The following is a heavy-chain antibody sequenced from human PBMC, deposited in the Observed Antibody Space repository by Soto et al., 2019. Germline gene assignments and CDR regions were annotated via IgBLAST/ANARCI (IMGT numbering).Heavy chain of an antibody. CDR1: GGTFSSYA. CDR2: IIPIFGTA. V-gene: IGHV1-69*13. Sequence: AVKVSCNASGGTFSSYAISWVRQAPGQGLEWMGGIIPIFGTANYAQKFQGRVTITADESTSTAYMELSSLRSEDTAVYYCARVPDSSSSPFDYWGQGTLVTVSS. D-gene: IGHD6-6*01. J-gene: IGHJ4*02. CDR3: ARVPDSSSSPFDY.